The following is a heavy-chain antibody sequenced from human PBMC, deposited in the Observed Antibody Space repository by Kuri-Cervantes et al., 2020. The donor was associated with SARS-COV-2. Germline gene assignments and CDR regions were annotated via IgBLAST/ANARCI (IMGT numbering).Heavy chain of an antibody. Sequence: GESLKISCAASGFTFSSYSMNWVRQALGKGLEWVSSISSSSSCIYYADSVKGRFTISRDNAKNSLYLQMNSLRAEDTALYYCTNEGMGKPFDWWGQGTLVTVSS. CDR2: ISSSSSCI. CDR1: GFTFSSYS. D-gene: IGHD7-27*01. CDR3: TNEGMGKPFDW. J-gene: IGHJ4*02. V-gene: IGHV3-21*04.